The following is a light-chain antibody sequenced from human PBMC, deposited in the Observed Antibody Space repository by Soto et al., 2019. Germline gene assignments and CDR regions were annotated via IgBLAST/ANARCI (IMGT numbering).Light chain of an antibody. CDR2: DVS. CDR1: SSDVGGYNY. J-gene: IGLJ2*01. V-gene: IGLV2-14*03. Sequence: QSVLTQPASVSGSPGQSITISCTGTSSDVGGYNYVSWYQQHPGKAPKLLIYDVSDRPSEVSNRFSGSKSGNTASLTVSGLQAEDEADYYCGSYTTSSTLVFGGGTKVTVL. CDR3: GSYTTSSTLV.